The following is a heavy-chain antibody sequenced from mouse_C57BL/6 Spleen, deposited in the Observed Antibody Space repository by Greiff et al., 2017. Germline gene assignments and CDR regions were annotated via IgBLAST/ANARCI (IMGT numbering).Heavy chain of an antibody. V-gene: IGHV1-53*01. CDR2: INPSNGGT. CDR1: GYTFTSYW. CDR3: ARTLIYYYGSSYELDFDY. D-gene: IGHD1-1*01. Sequence: QVQLQQPGTELVKPGASVKLSCKASGYTFTSYWMHWVKQRPGQGLEWIGNINPSNGGTNYNEKFKSKATLTVDKSSSTAYMQLSSLTSEDSAVYYCARTLIYYYGSSYELDFDYWGQGTTLTVSS. J-gene: IGHJ2*01.